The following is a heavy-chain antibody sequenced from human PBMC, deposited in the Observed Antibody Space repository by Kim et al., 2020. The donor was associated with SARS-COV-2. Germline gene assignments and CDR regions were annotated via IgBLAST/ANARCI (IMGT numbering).Heavy chain of an antibody. CDR2: INHSGST. D-gene: IGHD3-16*01. Sequence: SETLSLTCAVYGGSFSGYYWSWIRQPPGKGLEWIGEINHSGSTNYNPSLKSRVTISVDTSKNQFSLKLSSVTAADTAVYYCARGVITKYFQHWGQGTLVTVSS. J-gene: IGHJ1*01. CDR1: GGSFSGYY. V-gene: IGHV4-34*01. CDR3: ARGVITKYFQH.